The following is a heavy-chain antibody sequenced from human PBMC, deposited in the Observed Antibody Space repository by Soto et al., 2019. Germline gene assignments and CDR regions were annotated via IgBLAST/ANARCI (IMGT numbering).Heavy chain of an antibody. V-gene: IGHV3-23*01. D-gene: IGHD1-1*01. CDR1: GFTFNDYA. J-gene: IGHJ4*02. CDR3: AKGNTQY. Sequence: EGSLGLSCAASGFTFNDYAMSWFGQAPRKGLEWVSGISSSGSGTYYADSVKGRFTISGDSSKNTLYLQMNSLTAEDTAVYYCAKGNTQYWGRRTLVTVYS. CDR2: ISSSGSGT.